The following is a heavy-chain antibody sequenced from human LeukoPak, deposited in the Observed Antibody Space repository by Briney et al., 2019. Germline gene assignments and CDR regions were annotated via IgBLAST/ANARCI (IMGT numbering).Heavy chain of an antibody. CDR1: GDSISSYY. Sequence: SETLSLTCTVSGDSISSYYWSWIRQPPGKGLEWIGYIYYSGSTNYNPSLKSRVTISVDTSKNQFSLKLSSVTAADTAVYYCARGDSAVGNDFDYWGQGTLVTVSS. CDR3: ARGDSAVGNDFDY. V-gene: IGHV4-59*08. D-gene: IGHD2-15*01. J-gene: IGHJ4*02. CDR2: IYYSGST.